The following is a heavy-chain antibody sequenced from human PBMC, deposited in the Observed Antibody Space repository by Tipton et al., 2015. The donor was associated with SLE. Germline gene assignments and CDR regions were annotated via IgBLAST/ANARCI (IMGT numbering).Heavy chain of an antibody. CDR2: ISSSGSTI. CDR1: GFTFSSYE. Sequence: SLRLSCAASGFTFSSYEMNWVRQAPGKGLEWVSYISSSGSTIYYADSVKGRFTISRDNAKNSLYLQMNSLRAEDTAVYYCARDAVFTMVQGVIVYWGQGTLVTVSS. D-gene: IGHD3-10*01. CDR3: ARDAVFTMVQGVIVY. J-gene: IGHJ4*02. V-gene: IGHV3-48*03.